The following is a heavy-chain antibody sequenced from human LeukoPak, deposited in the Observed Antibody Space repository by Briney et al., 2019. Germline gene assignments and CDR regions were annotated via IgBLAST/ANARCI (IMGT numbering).Heavy chain of an antibody. J-gene: IGHJ6*02. CDR1: GYSFTSYW. CDR3: ARHYHLYEGAYYYGMDV. V-gene: IGHV5-51*01. CDR2: IYPGDSDT. Sequence: GESLKISCKGSGYSFTSYWIGWVRQMPGKGLEWMGIIYPGDSDTRYSPSFQGQVTISADKSISTAYLQWSSLKASDTAMYYCARHYHLYEGAYYYGMDVWGQGTTVTVSS. D-gene: IGHD1-26*01.